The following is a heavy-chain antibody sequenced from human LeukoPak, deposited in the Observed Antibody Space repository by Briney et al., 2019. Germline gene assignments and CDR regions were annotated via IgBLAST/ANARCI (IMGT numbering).Heavy chain of an antibody. D-gene: IGHD5-18*01. V-gene: IGHV3-74*01. Sequence: GGSLRLSCAASGFTFVSYWMHWVRQAPGKGLVWVSRINGYGSSTDFADSVKGRFTISRDNAKNTLYLQMNSLRAEDTAVYCCARDAPGNTALDYWGQGTLVTVSS. CDR3: ARDAPGNTALDY. CDR1: GFTFVSYW. CDR2: INGYGSST. J-gene: IGHJ4*02.